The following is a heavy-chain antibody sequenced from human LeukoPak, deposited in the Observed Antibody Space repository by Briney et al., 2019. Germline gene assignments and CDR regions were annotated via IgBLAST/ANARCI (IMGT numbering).Heavy chain of an antibody. CDR1: GGSISSYY. Sequence: PSETLPLTCTVSGGSISSYYWSWIRQPPGKGLEWIGYIYYSGSTNYNPSLKSRVTISVDTSKNQFSLKLSSVTAADTAVYYCARSRKGAIAVAGISTPYYYYYYMDVWGKGTTVTVSS. CDR2: IYYSGST. J-gene: IGHJ6*03. CDR3: ARSRKGAIAVAGISTPYYYYYYMDV. V-gene: IGHV4-59*01. D-gene: IGHD6-19*01.